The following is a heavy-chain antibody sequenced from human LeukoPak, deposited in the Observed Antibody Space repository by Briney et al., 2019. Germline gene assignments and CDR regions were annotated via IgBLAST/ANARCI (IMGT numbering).Heavy chain of an antibody. CDR3: AIGKRSAWID. J-gene: IGHJ4*02. Sequence: RGSLRLSCAPSGFTLSSNLMHWVRQAPGRRVVWGSGINSDGRSTKYTEFVKSRVTISRDNAKNTLYLQMNSLRAADTAVYHCAIGKRSAWIDWGQGTPVTVSS. V-gene: IGHV3-74*03. D-gene: IGHD6-19*01. CDR2: INSDGRST. CDR1: GFTLSSNL.